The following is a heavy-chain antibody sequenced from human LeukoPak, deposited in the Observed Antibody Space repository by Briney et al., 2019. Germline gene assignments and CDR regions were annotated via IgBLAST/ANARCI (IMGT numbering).Heavy chain of an antibody. CDR1: GGSFSGYY. D-gene: IGHD6-19*01. CDR3: ARRSGWYLRPYLDY. V-gene: IGHV4-34*01. Sequence: SETLSLTCAVYGGSFSGYYWSWIRQPPGKGLEWIGEINHSGSTNYNPSLKSRVTISVDTSKNQFSLKLSSVTAADTAVYYCARRSGWYLRPYLDYWGEGTLVTVSS. CDR2: INHSGST. J-gene: IGHJ4*02.